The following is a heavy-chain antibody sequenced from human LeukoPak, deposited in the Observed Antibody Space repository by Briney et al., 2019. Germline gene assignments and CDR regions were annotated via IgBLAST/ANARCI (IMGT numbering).Heavy chain of an antibody. D-gene: IGHD6-19*01. Sequence: SVKVSCKASGYTFTGYYMHWVRQAPGQGLEWMGWINPNSGGTNYAQKFQGRVTMTRDTSISTAYMELSRLRSDDTAVYYCATLLLYSSGWWGSDYWGQGTLVTVSS. V-gene: IGHV1-2*02. CDR3: ATLLLYSSGWWGSDY. CDR1: GYTFTGYY. CDR2: INPNSGGT. J-gene: IGHJ4*02.